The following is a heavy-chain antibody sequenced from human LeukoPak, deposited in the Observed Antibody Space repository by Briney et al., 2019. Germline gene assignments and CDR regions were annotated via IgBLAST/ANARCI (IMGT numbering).Heavy chain of an antibody. Sequence: SETLSLTCTVSGGSISPYFWSWIRQPPGRGLEWIGYIYYSGSTGHNPSLKSRVTISVDTSKNQFSLKLTSVTAADTAVYYCARYGDGYDFYYWGQGTLVTVSS. CDR2: IYYSGST. J-gene: IGHJ4*02. CDR1: GGSISPYF. CDR3: ARYGDGYDFYY. V-gene: IGHV4-59*01. D-gene: IGHD5-24*01.